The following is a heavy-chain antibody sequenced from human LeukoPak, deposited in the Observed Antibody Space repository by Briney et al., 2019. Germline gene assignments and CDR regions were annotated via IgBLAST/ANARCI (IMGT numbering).Heavy chain of an antibody. D-gene: IGHD3-22*01. Sequence: SVKVSCKASGGTFSSYAISWVRQAPGQGLEWMGGIIPIFGTANYAQKFQGRVTITADESTSTAYMEPSSLRSEDTAVYYCASADPEKLELYYYDSSGYPYGMDVWGQGTTVTVSS. V-gene: IGHV1-69*13. CDR3: ASADPEKLELYYYDSSGYPYGMDV. CDR1: GGTFSSYA. CDR2: IIPIFGTA. J-gene: IGHJ6*02.